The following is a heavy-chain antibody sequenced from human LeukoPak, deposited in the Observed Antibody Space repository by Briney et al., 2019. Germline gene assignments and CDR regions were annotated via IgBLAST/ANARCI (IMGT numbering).Heavy chain of an antibody. CDR1: GFTFSSYW. D-gene: IGHD6-13*01. CDR3: ARGFLSSWTPEDFDY. V-gene: IGHV3-74*01. J-gene: IGHJ4*02. Sequence: AGGSLRLSCAASGFTFSSYWMHWVRQAPGKGLVWVSRINSDGSSTSYADSVKGRFTISRDNAKNTLYLQMNSLRAEDTAVYYCARGFLSSWTPEDFDYWGQGTLVTVSS. CDR2: INSDGSST.